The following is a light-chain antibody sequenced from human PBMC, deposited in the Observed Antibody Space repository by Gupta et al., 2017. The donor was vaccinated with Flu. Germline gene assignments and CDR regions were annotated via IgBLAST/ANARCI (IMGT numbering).Light chain of an antibody. CDR1: ESISTY. CDR2: SAS. V-gene: IGKV1-39*01. Sequence: IQMTQSASSLSASVGDRVTIPCRKTESISTYFNWYQQKPGKAPKLLIYSASKGQGRVPYRFNGCGDLKDLTLTSSMRQYEDCADDYRQHAYATLTFGEGTRLEIK. J-gene: IGKJ5*01. CDR3: QHAYATLT.